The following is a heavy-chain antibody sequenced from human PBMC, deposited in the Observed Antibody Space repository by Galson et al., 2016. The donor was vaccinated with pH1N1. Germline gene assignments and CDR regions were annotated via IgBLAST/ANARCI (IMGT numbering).Heavy chain of an antibody. Sequence: SLRLSCAASGFTFDDHAMHWVRQAPGKGLEWVSGVSWNSDSITYAASVKGQFTISRDNAENSPFLQMNSLRPDDTAFYYCVRDKGAGSGSWGLDVWGHGTTVIVSS. D-gene: IGHD3-10*01. CDR2: VSWNSDSI. CDR1: GFTFDDHA. V-gene: IGHV3-9*01. J-gene: IGHJ6*02. CDR3: VRDKGAGSGSWGLDV.